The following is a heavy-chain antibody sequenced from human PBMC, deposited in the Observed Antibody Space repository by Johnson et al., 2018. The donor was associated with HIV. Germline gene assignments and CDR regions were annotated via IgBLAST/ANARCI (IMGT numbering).Heavy chain of an antibody. J-gene: IGHJ3*02. Sequence: QVQLVESGGGVVQPGGSLRLSCAASGFTFSSYAMHWVRQAPGKGLEWVAVISYDGSNKYYADSVKGRFTISRDNSKNTLYLQMNSLRAEDTAVYYCAKDADRFLGWVEAFDIWGQGTMVTVSS. CDR2: ISYDGSNK. D-gene: IGHD3-3*01. V-gene: IGHV3-30-3*02. CDR1: GFTFSSYA. CDR3: AKDADRFLGWVEAFDI.